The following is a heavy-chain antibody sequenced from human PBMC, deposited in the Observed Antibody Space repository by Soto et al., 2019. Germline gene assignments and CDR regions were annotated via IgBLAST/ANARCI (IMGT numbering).Heavy chain of an antibody. V-gene: IGHV1-2*02. J-gene: IGHJ3*02. CDR2: INPNSGGT. CDR1: GYTFTGYY. CDR3: ARDSVWSSSWSPVAFDI. D-gene: IGHD6-13*01. Sequence: QVQLVQSGAEVKKPGASVKVSCKASGYTFTGYYMHWVRQATGQGLEWMGWINPNSGGTNYAQKFQGRVTMTRDTSISTDYMEMSRLRDVGTVVYYCARDSVWSSSWSPVAFDIWGQGTMVTVSS.